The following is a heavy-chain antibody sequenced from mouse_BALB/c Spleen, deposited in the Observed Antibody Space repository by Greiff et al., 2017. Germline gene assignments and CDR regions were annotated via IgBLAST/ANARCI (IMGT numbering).Heavy chain of an antibody. Sequence: EVKLMESGPGLVKPSQSLSLTCTVTGYSITSDYAWNWIRQFPGNKLEWMGYISYSGSTSYNPSLKSRISITRDTSKNQFFLQLNSVTTEDTATYYCARANFNNPSNYYGSSWAFDYWGQGTTLTVSS. J-gene: IGHJ2*01. CDR1: GYSITSDYA. CDR2: ISYSGST. CDR3: ARANFNNPSNYYGSSWAFDY. V-gene: IGHV3-2*02. D-gene: IGHD1-1*01.